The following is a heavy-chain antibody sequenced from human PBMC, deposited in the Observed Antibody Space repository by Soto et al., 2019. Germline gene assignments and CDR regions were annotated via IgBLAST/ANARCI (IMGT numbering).Heavy chain of an antibody. J-gene: IGHJ5*02. CDR3: ARYYYDSSAERWFDP. V-gene: IGHV4-30-2*01. Sequence: QLQLQESGSGLVKPSQTLSLTCAVSGGSISSGGYSWSWIRQPPGKGLEWIGYIYHSGSTYYNPSLKSRVTISVDRSKNQFSLKLSSVTAADTAVYYCARYYYDSSAERWFDPWGQGTLVTVSS. CDR2: IYHSGST. CDR1: GGSISSGGYS. D-gene: IGHD3-22*01.